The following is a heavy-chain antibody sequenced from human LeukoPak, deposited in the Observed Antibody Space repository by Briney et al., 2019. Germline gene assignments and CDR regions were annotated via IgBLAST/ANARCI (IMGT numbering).Heavy chain of an antibody. V-gene: IGHV3-23*01. CDR3: ASSGYEYYYYYGMDV. CDR2: ISGSGGST. CDR1: GFTFSSYA. J-gene: IGHJ6*02. Sequence: GGSLRLSCAASGFTFSSYAMSWVRQAPGKGLEWVSAISGSGGSTYYADSVKGRFTIYRDNSKNTLYLQMNSLRAEDTAVYYCASSGYEYYYYYGMDVWGQGTTVTVSS. D-gene: IGHD5-12*01.